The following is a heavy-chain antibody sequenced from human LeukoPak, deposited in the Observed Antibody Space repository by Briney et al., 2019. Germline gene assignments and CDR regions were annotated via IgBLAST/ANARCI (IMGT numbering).Heavy chain of an antibody. CDR2: IYYSGST. CDR1: GGSISSYY. D-gene: IGHD3-22*01. CDR3: AGDGWDDSSGYLSFDY. Sequence: PSETLSLTCTVSGGSISSYYWSWIRQPPGKGLEWTGYIYYSGSTNYNPSLKSRVTISVDTSKNQFSLKLSSVTAADTAVYYCAGDGWDDSSGYLSFDYWGQGTLVTVSS. J-gene: IGHJ4*02. V-gene: IGHV4-59*01.